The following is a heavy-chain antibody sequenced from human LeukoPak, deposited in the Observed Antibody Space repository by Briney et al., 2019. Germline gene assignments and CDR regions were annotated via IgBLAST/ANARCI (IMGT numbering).Heavy chain of an antibody. D-gene: IGHD3-10*01. CDR1: GFTFDDYA. Sequence: PGRSLRLSCAASGFTFDDYAMHWVRQASGKGLEWVSGISWNSGSIGYADSVKGRFTVSRDNAKNSLYLQMNSLRAEDTALYYCAKSRRFGELIGWFDPWGQGTLVTVSS. CDR2: ISWNSGSI. V-gene: IGHV3-9*01. J-gene: IGHJ5*02. CDR3: AKSRRFGELIGWFDP.